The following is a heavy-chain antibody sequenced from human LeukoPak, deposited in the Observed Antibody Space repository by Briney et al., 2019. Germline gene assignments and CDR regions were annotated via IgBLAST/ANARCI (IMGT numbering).Heavy chain of an antibody. D-gene: IGHD1-26*01. V-gene: IGHV4-4*02. CDR1: GGSISSFDW. CDR2: IHHNGGT. J-gene: IGHJ4*02. CDR3: ATSAAYCLDY. Sequence: SETLSLTCAVSGGSISSFDWWSWVRQPPGKGLEWIGEIHHNGGTNYNPSLKSRVTISEDKSKNQLSLQLTSVIAADTAIYYCATSAAYCLDYWGQGTLVTVSS.